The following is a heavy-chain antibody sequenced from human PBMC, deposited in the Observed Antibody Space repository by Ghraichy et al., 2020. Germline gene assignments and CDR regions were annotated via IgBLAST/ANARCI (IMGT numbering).Heavy chain of an antibody. CDR3: GRTVVPAAMYYYYYYGMDV. Sequence: SVKVSCKASGGTFSSYAISWVRQAPGQGLEWMGGIITIFGTANYAQKFQGSVTITADESTSTAYIVLSGVRSGDTAVYYCGRTVVPAAMYYYYYYGMDVWVHGTTVAVSS. CDR1: GGTFSSYA. V-gene: IGHV1-69*13. J-gene: IGHJ6*02. CDR2: IITIFGTA. D-gene: IGHD2-2*01.